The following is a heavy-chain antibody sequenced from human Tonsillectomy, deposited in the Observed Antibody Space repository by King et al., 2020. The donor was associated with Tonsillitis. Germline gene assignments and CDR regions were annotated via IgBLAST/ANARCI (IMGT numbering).Heavy chain of an antibody. CDR1: GFSLRNTRMG. CDR3: ARIFAGVDTAFMDV. V-gene: IGHV2-26*01. J-gene: IGHJ6*02. D-gene: IGHD5-18*01. CDR2: IFSNDEK. Sequence: VTLKESGPVLVKPPETLTLTCTVSGFSLRNTRMGVSWIRQPPGKALEWLAFIFSNDEKSYSTSLKSRLTISKDTSKSQVVLTMTNMDPVDTATYYCARIFAGVDTAFMDVWGQGTTVTVSS.